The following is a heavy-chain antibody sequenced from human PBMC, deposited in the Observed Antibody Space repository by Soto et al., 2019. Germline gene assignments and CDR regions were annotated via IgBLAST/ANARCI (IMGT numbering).Heavy chain of an antibody. J-gene: IGHJ5*02. CDR1: GGSISSSDYY. V-gene: IGHV4-30-4*01. Sequence: SETLSLTCTVSGGSISSSDYYWSWIRQPPGKGLEWIGYIYYSGSTYYNPSLKSRVTISVDTSKNQFSLKLSSVTAADTAVYYCARDKRPSYDFWSGYYEQFDPWGQGTLVTVSS. CDR2: IYYSGST. D-gene: IGHD3-3*01. CDR3: ARDKRPSYDFWSGYYEQFDP.